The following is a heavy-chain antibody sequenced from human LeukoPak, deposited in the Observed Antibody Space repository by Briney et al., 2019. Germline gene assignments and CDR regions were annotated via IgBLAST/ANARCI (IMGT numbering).Heavy chain of an antibody. CDR3: AKRNSWDIDY. V-gene: IGHV3-66*01. CDR2: IYSGGST. CDR1: GFTVSSNY. D-gene: IGHD6-13*01. Sequence: PGGSLRLSCAASGFTVSSNYMSWVRQAPGKGLEWVSVIYSGGSTYYADSVKGRFTISRDNSKNALYLQMNSLRAEDTAVYYCAKRNSWDIDYWGQGTLVTVSS. J-gene: IGHJ4*02.